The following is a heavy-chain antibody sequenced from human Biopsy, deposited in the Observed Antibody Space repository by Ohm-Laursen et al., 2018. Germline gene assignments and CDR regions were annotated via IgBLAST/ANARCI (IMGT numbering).Heavy chain of an antibody. J-gene: IGHJ6*02. V-gene: IGHV3-11*01. CDR3: SRDTRWSPYSMDV. CDR2: ISGDGTI. D-gene: IGHD4-23*01. Sequence: SLRLSCAASGFSFSDYHMRWIRQAPGRGLGWVSFISGDGTIYYGDSMRGRVTITRENAKNSLYLQMHSLRAEDTAGYYCSRDTRWSPYSMDVWGQGTTVTVSS. CDR1: GFSFSDYH.